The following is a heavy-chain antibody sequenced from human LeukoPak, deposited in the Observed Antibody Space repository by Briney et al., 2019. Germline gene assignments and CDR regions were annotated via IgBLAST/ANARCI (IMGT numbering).Heavy chain of an antibody. J-gene: IGHJ4*02. CDR3: TTFAFHHGYFDY. V-gene: IGHV3-7*03. CDR1: GFTFSNYW. CDR2: IKHDGSED. Sequence: GGSLKLSCAASGFTFSNYWMTWVRQAPGKGLEWVANIKHDGSEDYYLDSVKGRFTISRDNAKSSMWLQMNSLRDEDTAVYYCTTFAFHHGYFDYWGQGTLVTVSS. D-gene: IGHD3-3*02.